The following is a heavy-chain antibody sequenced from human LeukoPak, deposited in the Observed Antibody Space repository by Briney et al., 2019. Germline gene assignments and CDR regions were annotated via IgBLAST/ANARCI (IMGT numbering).Heavy chain of an antibody. J-gene: IGHJ6*04. CDR1: GFTFTSYG. D-gene: IGHD3-10*01. CDR3: EKLGITMVGGV. V-gene: IGHV3-7*02. CDR2: IKQYGSEK. Sequence: GSLRLSCAASGFTFTSYGMSWVRQAPGQGLEWMGKIKQYGSEKNYAHTVKGRFTIPRDKSKNSVYLQLNSLRSEDTAVYYCEKLGITMVGGVWGKGPTVTISS.